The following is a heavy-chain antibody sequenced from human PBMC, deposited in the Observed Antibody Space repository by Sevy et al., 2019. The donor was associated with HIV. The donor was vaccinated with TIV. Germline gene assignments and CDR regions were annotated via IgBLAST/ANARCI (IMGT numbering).Heavy chain of an antibody. V-gene: IGHV3-33*01. J-gene: IGHJ4*02. D-gene: IGHD3-22*01. CDR1: GFTFSSYG. CDR3: ARGANYYDSSGSQPNLDY. CDR2: IWNDGSSK. Sequence: GGSLRLSCAASGFTFSSYGMHWVRQAPGKGLEWVALIWNDGSSKYYADSVKGRFTLSRDNSKNTLYLQMNSLRAEDTAVYYCARGANYYDSSGSQPNLDYWGQGTLVTVSS.